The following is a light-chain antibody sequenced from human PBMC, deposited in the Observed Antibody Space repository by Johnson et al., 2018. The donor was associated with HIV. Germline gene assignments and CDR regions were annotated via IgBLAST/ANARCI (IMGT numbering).Light chain of an antibody. CDR2: DNN. CDR3: GTWDTSLSAGGV. V-gene: IGLV1-51*01. CDR1: SSNIGNNY. J-gene: IGLJ1*01. Sequence: QSVLTQPPSVSAAPGQTVTISCSGSSSNIGNNYVSWYQQLPGTVPKLLIYDNNKRPSGIPDRFSGSKSGTSATLGITGLQTGDEADYYCGTWDTSLSAGGVFGTGTKVTVL.